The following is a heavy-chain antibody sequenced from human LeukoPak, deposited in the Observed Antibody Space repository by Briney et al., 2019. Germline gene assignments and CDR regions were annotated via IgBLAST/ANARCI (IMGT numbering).Heavy chain of an antibody. CDR2: IYYSGST. CDR1: GGSISSSSYY. CDR3: ARGRGRYHYYGSGSLMDV. V-gene: IGHV4-39*07. Sequence: PSETLSLTCTVSGGSISSSSYYWGWIRQPPGKGLEWIGSIYYSGSTNYNPSLKSRVTISVDTSKNQFSLKLSSVTAADTAVYYCARGRGRYHYYGSGSLMDVWGKGTTVTVSS. D-gene: IGHD3-10*01. J-gene: IGHJ6*03.